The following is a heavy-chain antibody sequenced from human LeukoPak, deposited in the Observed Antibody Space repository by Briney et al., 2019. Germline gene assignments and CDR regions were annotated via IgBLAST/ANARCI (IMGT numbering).Heavy chain of an antibody. D-gene: IGHD2-15*01. CDR1: GGSISSGSYY. CDR3: ARHLWVAGGTYYYYMDV. V-gene: IGHV4-61*02. J-gene: IGHJ6*03. CDR2: IYTSGST. Sequence: SETLSLTCTVSGGSISSGSYYWSWIRQPAGKGLEWIGRIYTSGSTNYNPSLKSRVTISVDTSKNQFSLKLSSVTAADTAVYYCARHLWVAGGTYYYYMDVWGKGTTVTVSS.